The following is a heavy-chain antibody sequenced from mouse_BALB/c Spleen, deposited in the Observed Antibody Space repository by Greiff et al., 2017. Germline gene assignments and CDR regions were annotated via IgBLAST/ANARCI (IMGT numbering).Heavy chain of an antibody. D-gene: IGHD2-9*01. CDR3: ARAGAYYGYDVGAY. V-gene: IGHV5-6-5*01. CDR1: GFTFGSYA. Sequence: EVMLVESGGGLVKPGGSLKLSCAASGFTFGSYAMSWVRQTPEKRLEWVASISSGGSTYYPDSVKGRFTISRDNARNILYLQMSSLRSEDTAMYYCARAGAYYGYDVGAYWGQGTLVTVSA. CDR2: ISSGGST. J-gene: IGHJ3*01.